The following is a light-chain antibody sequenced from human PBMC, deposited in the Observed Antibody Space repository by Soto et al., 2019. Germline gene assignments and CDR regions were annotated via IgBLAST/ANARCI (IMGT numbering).Light chain of an antibody. CDR2: EVS. CDR3: SSYTRTTLVV. J-gene: IGLJ2*01. V-gene: IGLV2-14*01. CDR1: SSDVGGYNY. Sequence: QSALTQPASVSGSPGQSITISCTGSSSDVGGYNYVSWYQQHPGKAPKLMIYEVSNRPSGVSNRLSGSKSGNTASLTISGLQAEDEADYYCSSYTRTTLVVFGGGTKLTVL.